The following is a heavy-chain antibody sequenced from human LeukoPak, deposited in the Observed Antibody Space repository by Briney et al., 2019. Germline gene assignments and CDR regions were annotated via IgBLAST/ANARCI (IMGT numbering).Heavy chain of an antibody. V-gene: IGHV4-34*01. D-gene: IGHD1/OR15-1a*01. CDR1: GGSFSGYY. Sequence: SETLSLTCAVYGGSFSGYYWSWIRQPPGKGLEWIGEINHSGSANYNPSLKSRVTISVDTSKNQFSLKLSSVTAADTAVYYCARRPRNMLRPFDYWGQGTLVTVSS. CDR2: INHSGSA. CDR3: ARRPRNMLRPFDY. J-gene: IGHJ4*02.